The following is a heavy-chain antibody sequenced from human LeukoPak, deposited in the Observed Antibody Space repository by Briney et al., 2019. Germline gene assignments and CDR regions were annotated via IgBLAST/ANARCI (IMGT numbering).Heavy chain of an antibody. V-gene: IGHV4-34*01. D-gene: IGHD6-19*01. Sequence: PSETLSLTCAVYGVSFSGYYWSWIRQPPGKGLVWIGEINHSGSTNYNPSLKSRVTISVDTSKNQFSLKLSSVTAADTAVYYCARGSPLLWGSSAVAGNCWFDPWGQGTLVTVSA. CDR2: INHSGST. J-gene: IGHJ5*02. CDR3: ARGSPLLWGSSAVAGNCWFDP. CDR1: GVSFSGYY.